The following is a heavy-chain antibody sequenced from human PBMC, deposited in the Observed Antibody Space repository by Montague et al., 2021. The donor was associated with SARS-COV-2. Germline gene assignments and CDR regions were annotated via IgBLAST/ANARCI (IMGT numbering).Heavy chain of an antibody. CDR3: ASSPEPMLVLIINSLNWYFDL. Sequence: TRSLTCTVSGGSISSGGYYWSWIRQHPGKGLEWVGYIYYSGRTYYNPSLKSRVTISVDTSKNQFSLKLSSVTAADTAVYYCASSPEPMLVLIINSLNWYFDLWGRGTRVTVSS. CDR2: IYYSGRT. D-gene: IGHD3-22*01. CDR1: GGSISSGGYY. V-gene: IGHV4-31*03. J-gene: IGHJ2*01.